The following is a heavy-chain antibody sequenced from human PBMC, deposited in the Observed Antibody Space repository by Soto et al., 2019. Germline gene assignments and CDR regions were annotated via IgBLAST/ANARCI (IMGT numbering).Heavy chain of an antibody. CDR3: AKDGRHCSGGSCPQGH. CDR1: GYTFTGHH. CDR2: INPISGGT. J-gene: IGHJ4*02. Sequence: ASVKVSCKTSGYTFTGHHIHWVRQAPGQGLEWMGWINPISGGTKYREKFQGRVSITRDKSSSTAYMELSSLTSDDSAVYYCAKDGRHCSGGSCPQGHWGQGTMVTVSS. D-gene: IGHD2-15*01. V-gene: IGHV1-2*02.